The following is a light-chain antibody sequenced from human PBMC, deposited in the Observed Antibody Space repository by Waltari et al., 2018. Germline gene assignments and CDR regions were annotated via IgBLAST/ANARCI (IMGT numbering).Light chain of an antibody. CDR2: DAS. CDR1: QDVVTY. J-gene: IGKJ5*01. V-gene: IGKV3-11*01. Sequence: VLTQSPATLSLSPGERATLSCRASQDVVTYLAWYQQGPGQAPRLLIYDASTRATGIPARFSGSGSGTDFTLTIDSLDPEDPAVYFCQQRSNWPPTFGQGTRLEIK. CDR3: QQRSNWPPT.